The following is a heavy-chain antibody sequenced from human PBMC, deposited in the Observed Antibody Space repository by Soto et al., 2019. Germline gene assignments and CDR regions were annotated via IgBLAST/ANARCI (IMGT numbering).Heavy chain of an antibody. CDR2: ISGSGGST. Sequence: PGGSLRLSCAASGFTFSSYAMSWVRQAPGKGLEWVSAISGSGGSTYYADSVKGRFTISRDNSKNTLYLQMNSLRAEDTAVYYCAETQVVRYFDWLSPYYFDYWGQGTLVTVSS. CDR3: AETQVVRYFDWLSPYYFDY. D-gene: IGHD3-9*01. J-gene: IGHJ4*02. V-gene: IGHV3-23*01. CDR1: GFTFSSYA.